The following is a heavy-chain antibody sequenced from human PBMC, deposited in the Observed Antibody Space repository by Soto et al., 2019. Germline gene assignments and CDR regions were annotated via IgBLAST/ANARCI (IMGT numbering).Heavy chain of an antibody. CDR2: IKQDGSRK. CDR1: GFTFSSYW. Sequence: EVQLVESGGGLVQPGGSLRLSCAASGFTFSSYWMSWVRQAPGKGLEWVADIKQDGSRKYYVDSVKGRFTISRDNAKNPRDLQINSLRGGDTAGDFCARMTGVESGSYEWGVDYWGQGTLVTVAS. J-gene: IGHJ4*02. D-gene: IGHD1-26*01. CDR3: ARMTGVESGSYEWGVDY. V-gene: IGHV3-7*05.